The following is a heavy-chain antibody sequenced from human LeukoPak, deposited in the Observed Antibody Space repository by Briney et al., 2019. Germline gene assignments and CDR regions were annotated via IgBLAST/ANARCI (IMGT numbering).Heavy chain of an antibody. CDR3: ARSYGDYGLSAFDI. V-gene: IGHV1-69*13. CDR1: GGTFSSYA. CDR2: IIPIFGTA. D-gene: IGHD4-17*01. Sequence: SVKVSCKASGGTFSSYAISWVRQAPGQGHEWMGGIIPIFGTANYAQKFQGRVTITADESTSTAYMELRSLRSDDTAVYYCARSYGDYGLSAFDIWGQGTMVTVSS. J-gene: IGHJ3*02.